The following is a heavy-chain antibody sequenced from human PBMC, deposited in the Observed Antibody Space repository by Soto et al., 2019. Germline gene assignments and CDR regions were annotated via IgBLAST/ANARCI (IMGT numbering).Heavy chain of an antibody. J-gene: IGHJ4*02. CDR1: EFTFSNYA. CDR3: AKNPGYYYDSTGYHFDY. D-gene: IGHD3-22*01. V-gene: IGHV3-23*01. Sequence: GGSLRLSCAASEFTFSNYAMSWVRQAPGKGLEWVSAISYGGGTTYYADSVKGRFTISRDNSKNTLYLQMNSLRAEGTAVYYCAKNPGYYYDSTGYHFDYWGQGTLVTVSS. CDR2: ISYGGGTT.